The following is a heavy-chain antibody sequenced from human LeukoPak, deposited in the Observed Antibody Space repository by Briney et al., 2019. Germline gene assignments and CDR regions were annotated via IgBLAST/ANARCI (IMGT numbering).Heavy chain of an antibody. D-gene: IGHD3-22*01. J-gene: IGHJ4*02. Sequence: SQTLSLTCAISGDSVSSNSAAWNRIRQSPSRGLEWLGRTYYRSKWYNDYAVSVKSRITINPDTSKNQFSLQLNSVTPEDTAVYYCARGPHYDSSGYYPFDYWGQGTLVTVSS. CDR3: ARGPHYDSSGYYPFDY. V-gene: IGHV6-1*01. CDR1: GDSVSSNSAA. CDR2: TYYRSKWYN.